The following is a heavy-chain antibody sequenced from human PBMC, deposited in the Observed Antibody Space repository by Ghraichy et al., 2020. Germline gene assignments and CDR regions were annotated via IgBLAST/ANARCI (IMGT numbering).Heavy chain of an antibody. D-gene: IGHD3-22*01. CDR3: ARDDSNYYDSSGYLD. Sequence: SVKVSCKASGGTFSSYAISWVRQAPGQGLEWMGRIIPILGIANYAQKFQGRVTITADKSTSTAYMELSSLRSEDTAVYYCARDDSNYYDSSGYLDWGQGTLVTVSS. CDR2: IIPILGIA. J-gene: IGHJ4*02. CDR1: GGTFSSYA. V-gene: IGHV1-69*04.